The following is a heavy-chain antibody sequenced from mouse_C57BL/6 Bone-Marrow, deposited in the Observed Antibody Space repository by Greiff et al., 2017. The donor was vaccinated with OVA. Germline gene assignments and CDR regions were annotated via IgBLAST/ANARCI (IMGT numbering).Heavy chain of an antibody. Sequence: LEESGAELARPGASVKLSCKASGYTFTSYGISWVKQSTGQGLEWIGEIYPRSGNTYYNEKFKGKATLTADKSSSTAYMELRSLTSEDSAVDFCARGGQLRLDRFAYWGQGTLVTVSA. V-gene: IGHV1-81*01. J-gene: IGHJ3*01. D-gene: IGHD3-2*02. CDR3: ARGGQLRLDRFAY. CDR1: GYTFTSYG. CDR2: IYPRSGNT.